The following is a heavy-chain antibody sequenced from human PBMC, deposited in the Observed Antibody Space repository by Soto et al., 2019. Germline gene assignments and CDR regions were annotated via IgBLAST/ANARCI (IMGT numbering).Heavy chain of an antibody. CDR2: IYYNGNT. J-gene: IGHJ5*02. CDR3: VRQMGYSSLRFDP. Sequence: SETLSLTCAVSGGSISSGGYSWSWIRQPPGKGLEWIGYIYYNGNTNYSPSLKSRVTISVDTSKNQISLKLTSVTAADTAVYFCVRQMGYSSLRFDPWGQGTLVTVSS. V-gene: IGHV4-61*08. CDR1: GGSISSGGYS. D-gene: IGHD6-13*01.